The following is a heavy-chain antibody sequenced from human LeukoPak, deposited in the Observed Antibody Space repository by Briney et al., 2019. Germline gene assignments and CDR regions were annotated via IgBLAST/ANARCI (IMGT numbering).Heavy chain of an antibody. J-gene: IGHJ4*02. D-gene: IGHD6-13*01. V-gene: IGHV3-66*01. CDR3: ARSQGSSWYGFSDY. CDR1: GFTVSSNY. CDR2: IYSGGST. Sequence: GGSLRLSCAASGFTVSSNYMSWVRQAPGKGLEWVSVIYSGGSTYYADSVKGRFTISRDNSKNTLYLQMNSLRAEDTAVYYCARSQGSSWYGFSDYWGQGTLVTVSS.